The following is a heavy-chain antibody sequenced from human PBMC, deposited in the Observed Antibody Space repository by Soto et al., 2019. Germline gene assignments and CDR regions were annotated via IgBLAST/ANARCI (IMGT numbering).Heavy chain of an antibody. CDR1: GYTFTSYA. D-gene: IGHD2-2*01. V-gene: IGHV1-3*01. J-gene: IGHJ3*02. CDR2: INAGNGNT. CDR3: TTVVVPAARDAFDI. Sequence: QVQLVQSGAEVKKPGASVKVSCKASGYTFTSYAMHWVRQAPGQRLEWMGWINAGNGNTKYSQKFQGRVTITRDTSASTAYMELSSLRSEDTAVYYCTTVVVPAARDAFDIWGQGTMVTVSS.